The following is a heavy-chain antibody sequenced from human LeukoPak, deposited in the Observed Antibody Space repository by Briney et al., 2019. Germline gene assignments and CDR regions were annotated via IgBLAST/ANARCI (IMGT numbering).Heavy chain of an antibody. D-gene: IGHD4-17*01. CDR2: IYYSGST. J-gene: IGHJ4*02. V-gene: IGHV4-30-4*02. CDR3: ARTHDYGDYPTPYFDY. CDR1: GGSISSGDYY. Sequence: SETLSLTCTVSGGSISSGDYYWSWVRQPPGKGLEWIGYIYYSGSTYYNPSLKSRVTISVDTSKNQFSLKLSSVTAADTAVYYCARTHDYGDYPTPYFDYWGQGTLVTVSS.